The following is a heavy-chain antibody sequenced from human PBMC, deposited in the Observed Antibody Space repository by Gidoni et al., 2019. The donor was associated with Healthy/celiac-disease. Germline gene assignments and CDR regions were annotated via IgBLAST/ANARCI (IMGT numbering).Heavy chain of an antibody. J-gene: IGHJ4*02. D-gene: IGHD3-10*01. CDR2: IIPSFGTA. V-gene: IGHV1-69*01. Sequence: QVQLVQSGAEVKKPGSSVQVSCKASGGPFRSYAISWVRQAPGQGLEWMGGIIPSFGTANYAQKFQGRVTITADESTSTAYMELSSLRSEDTAVYYCARGGIGTYYYGSGSYYWGQGTLVTVSS. CDR1: GGPFRSYA. CDR3: ARGGIGTYYYGSGSYY.